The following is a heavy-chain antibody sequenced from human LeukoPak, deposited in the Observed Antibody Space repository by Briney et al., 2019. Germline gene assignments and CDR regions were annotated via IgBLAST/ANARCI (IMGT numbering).Heavy chain of an antibody. CDR3: AQSVTYSSGWPGRFDP. CDR1: GYTFTSYY. V-gene: IGHV1-46*01. CDR2: INPSGGST. Sequence: ASVKVSCKASGYTFTSYYMHWVRQAPGQGLEWMGIINPSGGSTSYAQKFQGRVTMTRDMSTSTVYMELSSLRSEDTAVYYCAQSVTYSSGWPGRFDPWGQGTLVTVSS. D-gene: IGHD6-19*01. J-gene: IGHJ5*02.